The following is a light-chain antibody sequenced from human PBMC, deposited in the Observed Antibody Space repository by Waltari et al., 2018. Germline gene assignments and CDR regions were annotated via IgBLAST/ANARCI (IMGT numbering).Light chain of an antibody. Sequence: SFVVTQTPSVSVAPGQTAKIECGGKNIGSKSVQWYQQKAGQAPVLVIYDDSDRHTGIPERFSGSNSRNTATLTISSVEAGDEADYYCQVWDDNSEQVMFGG. CDR2: DDS. V-gene: IGLV3-21*02. J-gene: IGLJ3*02. CDR1: NIGSKS. CDR3: QVWDDNSEQVM.